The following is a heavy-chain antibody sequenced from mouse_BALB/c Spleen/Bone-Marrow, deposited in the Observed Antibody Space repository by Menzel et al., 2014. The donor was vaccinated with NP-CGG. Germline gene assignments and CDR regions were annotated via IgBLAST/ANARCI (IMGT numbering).Heavy chain of an antibody. V-gene: IGHV14-3*02. J-gene: IGHJ2*01. D-gene: IGHD1-1*01. CDR1: GFNIKDTY. Sequence: DVHLVESGAELVKPGASVKLSCTASGFNIKDTYMHWVKQRPEQGLEWIGRIDPANGNTKYDPKFQGKATITADTSSNTAYLQLSSLTSEDTAVYYCARHYYGSSLFDYWGQGTTLTVSS. CDR3: ARHYYGSSLFDY. CDR2: IDPANGNT.